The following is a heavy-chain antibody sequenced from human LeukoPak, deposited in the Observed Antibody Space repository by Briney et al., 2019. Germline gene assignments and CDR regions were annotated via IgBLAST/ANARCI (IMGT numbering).Heavy chain of an antibody. V-gene: IGHV3-7*01. CDR1: GFTFNTYW. CDR2: IREDGSEI. D-gene: IGHD7-27*01. J-gene: IGHJ4*02. CDR3: ARHWAHLDY. Sequence: GASLRLSCVGSGFTFNTYWMNWVRQAPGKGLEWVANIREDGSEIYYLDSVKGRFTIFRDNAKNSLYLQMNGLKAEDTAVYYCARHWAHLDYWGQATLVTVSS.